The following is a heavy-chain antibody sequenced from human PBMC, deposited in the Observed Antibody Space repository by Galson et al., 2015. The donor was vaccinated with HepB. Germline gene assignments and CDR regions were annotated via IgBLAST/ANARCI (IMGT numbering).Heavy chain of an antibody. CDR2: TLYRSKWSI. Sequence: CAISGDSVSSNRAAWNWIRQSPSRGLEWLGRTLYRSKWSIDYAASVRSRIIINPDTSNNQVSLQLNSVTPEDTAVYYCARVGSGRDGYNYGALDIWAQGTMVTVSS. CDR1: GDSVSSNRAA. J-gene: IGHJ3*02. V-gene: IGHV6-1*01. CDR3: ARVGSGRDGYNYGALDI. D-gene: IGHD5-24*01.